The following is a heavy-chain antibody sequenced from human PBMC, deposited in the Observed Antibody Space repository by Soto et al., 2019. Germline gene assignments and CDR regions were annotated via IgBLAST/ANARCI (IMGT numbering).Heavy chain of an antibody. J-gene: IGHJ6*02. V-gene: IGHV1-18*01. CDR1: GCIFVNNG. D-gene: IGHD3-16*01. CDR2: ISPFTGNT. CDR3: VMVDNYVTPTPQDV. Sequence: QVQLVQSGDEVKKPGASVKVSCKASGCIFVNNGIAWVRQAPGQGLELMGWISPFTGNTHSATKVQGRLTMTTDTSTITAYMDLGSLTSYDTSVYYCVMVDNYVTPTPQDVWGQGTTVTVSS.